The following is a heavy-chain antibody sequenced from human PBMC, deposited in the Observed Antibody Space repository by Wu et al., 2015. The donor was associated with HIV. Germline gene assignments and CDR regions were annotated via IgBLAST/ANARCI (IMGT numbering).Heavy chain of an antibody. CDR2: MNPSSGNT. Sequence: QVHLVQSGAEVKKPGASVKVSCKASGYTFSTSDINWVRQAPGQGLEWMGWMNPSSGNTGDAEKFEDRLAMTRDTSTTTVNLVLASLRYNDTATYYCARDWQYQVTFGDFYMDIWGNGTTVIVS. CDR3: ARDWQYQVTFGDFYMDI. D-gene: IGHD3-3*01. V-gene: IGHV1-8*01. CDR1: GYTFSTSD. J-gene: IGHJ6*03.